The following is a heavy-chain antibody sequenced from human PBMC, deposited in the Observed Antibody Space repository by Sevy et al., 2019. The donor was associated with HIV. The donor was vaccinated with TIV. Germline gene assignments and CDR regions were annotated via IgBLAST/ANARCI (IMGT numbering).Heavy chain of an antibody. CDR1: GVTFSSYW. Sequence: GGSLRLSCAVSGVTFSSYWMSWVRQAPGKGLEWVANIKQDGSEKYYVDSVKGRFTISRDNAKNSLYLQMNSLRVEDTAVYYCARELYSSGWTAFDNWGQGTQVTVSS. D-gene: IGHD6-19*01. CDR3: ARELYSSGWTAFDN. CDR2: IKQDGSEK. V-gene: IGHV3-7*01. J-gene: IGHJ4*02.